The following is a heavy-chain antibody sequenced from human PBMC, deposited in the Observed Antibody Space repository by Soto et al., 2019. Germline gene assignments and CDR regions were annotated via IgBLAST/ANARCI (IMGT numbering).Heavy chain of an antibody. V-gene: IGHV4-59*01. Sequence: SETLSLTCTVSGDSIRTYFWTWIRQPPGKGLEWIGYVFNSGSTNSNPSLTSRVTILLDTSRNQISLTLSSVTAADTAVYCCARARSGYNIDALDIWGQGTMVTVSS. J-gene: IGHJ3*02. D-gene: IGHD5-12*01. CDR3: ARARSGYNIDALDI. CDR1: GDSIRTYF. CDR2: VFNSGST.